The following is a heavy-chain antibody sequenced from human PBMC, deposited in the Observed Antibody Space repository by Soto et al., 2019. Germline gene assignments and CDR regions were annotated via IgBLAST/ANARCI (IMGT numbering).Heavy chain of an antibody. Sequence: PGGPLRLSCAASVFTFSGSAMHWVRQASGKGLEWVGRIRSKANSYATAYAASVKGRFTISRDDSKNTAYLQMNSLKTEDTAVYYCTRHDSNYDFWSGSPPRYGMDVWGQGTTVTVSS. J-gene: IGHJ6*02. D-gene: IGHD3-3*01. V-gene: IGHV3-73*01. CDR1: VFTFSGSA. CDR3: TRHDSNYDFWSGSPPRYGMDV. CDR2: IRSKANSYAT.